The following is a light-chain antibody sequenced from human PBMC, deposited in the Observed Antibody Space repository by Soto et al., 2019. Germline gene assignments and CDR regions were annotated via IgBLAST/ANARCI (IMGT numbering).Light chain of an antibody. CDR3: SSYAGSNSVV. V-gene: IGLV2-8*01. CDR1: SSDVGGYHY. Sequence: QSVLTQPPSASGSPGQSVTISCTGTSSDVGGYHYVSWYQQHPGKAPKLMIYEVSKRPSGVPDRISGSKSGNTASLTVSGLQAEDEADYYCSSYAGSNSVVFGGGTKLTVL. J-gene: IGLJ2*01. CDR2: EVS.